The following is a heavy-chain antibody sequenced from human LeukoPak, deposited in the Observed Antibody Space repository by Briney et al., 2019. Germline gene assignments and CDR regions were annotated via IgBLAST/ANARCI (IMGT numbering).Heavy chain of an antibody. CDR2: IYYSGST. CDR1: GGSISSSSYY. V-gene: IGHV4-39*07. J-gene: IGHJ4*02. CDR3: ARAPAATGTIDY. D-gene: IGHD6-13*01. Sequence: SETLSLTCTVSGGSISSSSYYWGWIRQPPGKGLEWIGSIYYSGSTYYNPSLKSRVTISVDTSKRHFSLKLTSVTAADTAVYYCARAPAATGTIDYWGQGTLVTVSS.